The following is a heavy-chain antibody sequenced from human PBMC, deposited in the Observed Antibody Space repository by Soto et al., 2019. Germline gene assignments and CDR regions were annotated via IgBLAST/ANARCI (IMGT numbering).Heavy chain of an antibody. V-gene: IGHV2-26*01. CDR3: ARSYSSSRGRFDP. CDR2: IFSNDEK. CDR1: GFSLSNARMG. D-gene: IGHD6-13*01. Sequence: VSGPTLVNPTETLTLTCTVSGFSLSNARMGVSWIRQPPGKALEWLAHIFSNDEKSYSTSLKSRLTISKDTSKSQVVLTMTNMDPVDTATYYCARSYSSSRGRFDPWGQGTLVTVSS. J-gene: IGHJ5*02.